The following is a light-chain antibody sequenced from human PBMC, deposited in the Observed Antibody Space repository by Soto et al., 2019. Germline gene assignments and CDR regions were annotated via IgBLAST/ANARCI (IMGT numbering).Light chain of an antibody. V-gene: IGKV1-5*01. CDR1: QSINSW. J-gene: IGKJ1*01. CDR3: QQYNSYPWT. CDR2: DAS. Sequence: DIQMTQSPSTLAASVGDRVTITCRASQSINSWLAWYQQKPGKAPKLLIYDASSLESGVPSRFSGSGSGTEFTLTISSLPPDDFTTYYCQQYNSYPWTFGQGTKVEIK.